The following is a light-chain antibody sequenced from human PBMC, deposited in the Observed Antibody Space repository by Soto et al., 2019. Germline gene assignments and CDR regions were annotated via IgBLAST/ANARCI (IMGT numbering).Light chain of an antibody. CDR1: SSNIGAGYD. CDR2: GNI. CDR3: QSYDSSLSGYV. V-gene: IGLV1-40*01. Sequence: QSVLTQPPSVSRAPGQRVTISCTGSSSNIGAGYDVHWYQQLPGTAPKLLIYGNINRPSGVPDRFSGSKSGTSASLAITGLQAEDEADYYCQSYDSSLSGYVFGTGTKVTVL. J-gene: IGLJ1*01.